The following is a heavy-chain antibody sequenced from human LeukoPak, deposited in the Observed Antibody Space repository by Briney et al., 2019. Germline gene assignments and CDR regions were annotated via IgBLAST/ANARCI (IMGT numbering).Heavy chain of an antibody. V-gene: IGHV4-30-4*01. CDR2: ISHSGGT. CDR3: ALAAPRPYYYGMDV. D-gene: IGHD6-6*01. CDR1: GGSISSGDYY. Sequence: PSETLSLTCTVSGGSISSGDYYWSWIRQPPGKGLEWIAYISHSGGTHYNPSLKSRATISLDTSRNQFSLKLSSVTAADTAVYYCALAAPRPYYYGMDVWGQGTTVTVSS. J-gene: IGHJ6*02.